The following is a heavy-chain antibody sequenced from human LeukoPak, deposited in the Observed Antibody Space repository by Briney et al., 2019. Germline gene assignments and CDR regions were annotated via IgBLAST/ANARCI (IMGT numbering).Heavy chain of an antibody. CDR2: IYWNGGST. Sequence: GGSLRLSCAASGLTFDDYGMSWVRQAPRKGLEWVAGIYWNGGSTGYSDSVKGRFTISRDNAKNSLYLQMNSLRAEDTALYYCARGFNYGPFDSWGQGTLVTVSS. D-gene: IGHD5-18*01. CDR3: ARGFNYGPFDS. J-gene: IGHJ4*02. CDR1: GLTFDDYG. V-gene: IGHV3-20*04.